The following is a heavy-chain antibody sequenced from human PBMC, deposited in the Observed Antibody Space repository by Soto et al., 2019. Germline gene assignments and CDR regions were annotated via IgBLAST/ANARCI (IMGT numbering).Heavy chain of an antibody. V-gene: IGHV4-39*01. CDR2: IYYSGST. CDR1: GGSISSSSYY. CDR3: ARQSAVAGNWFDP. D-gene: IGHD6-19*01. Sequence: QLQLQESGPGLVKPSETLSLTCTVSGGSISSSSYYWGWIRQPPGKGLEWIGSIYYSGSTYYNPSLKSRVTISVDTSKNQFSLKLSSVTAADTAVHYCARQSAVAGNWFDPWGQGTLVTVSS. J-gene: IGHJ5*02.